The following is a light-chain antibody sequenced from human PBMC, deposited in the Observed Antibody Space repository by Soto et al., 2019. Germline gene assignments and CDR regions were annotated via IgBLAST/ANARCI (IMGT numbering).Light chain of an antibody. CDR1: SSDFGSYNL. V-gene: IGLV2-23*01. CDR3: CSYVSSNTLI. J-gene: IGLJ2*01. Sequence: QSVLTQPASVAGSPGQSITISCTGTSSDFGSYNLVSWFQQHPGKAPKLMIYEGSKRPSGVSNRFSGSKSGNTASLTISGLQAEDEADYYCCSYVSSNTLIFGGGTKVTVL. CDR2: EGS.